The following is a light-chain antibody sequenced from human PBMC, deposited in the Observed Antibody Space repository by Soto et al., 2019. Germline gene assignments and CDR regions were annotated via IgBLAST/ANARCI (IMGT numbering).Light chain of an antibody. CDR2: GAS. Sequence: ERVLTQAPGTLFMSPGERATLSCRASQSVSSSYLAWYQQKPGQAPRLLIYGASSRATGIPDRFSGSGSGTDFTLTISSLEPEDFAVYYCQQDGSSPRPFGQGTKV. CDR1: QSVSSSY. J-gene: IGKJ1*01. CDR3: QQDGSSPRP. V-gene: IGKV3-20*01.